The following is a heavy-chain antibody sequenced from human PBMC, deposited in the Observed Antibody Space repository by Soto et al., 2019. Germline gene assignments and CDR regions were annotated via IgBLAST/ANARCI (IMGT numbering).Heavy chain of an antibody. Sequence: XESLGLPCTVSGGSTTPCSRSWIRQSAGNGLEWIGRINTSGNTHYNPSLKSRATVSIDTAQNQFFLTVTSVTAADSAVYYCARESGDNWDYEAYWGQGTPVADSS. CDR1: GGSTTPCS. CDR3: ARESGDNWDYEAY. J-gene: IGHJ4*02. V-gene: IGHV4-4*07. D-gene: IGHD1-7*01. CDR2: INTSGNT.